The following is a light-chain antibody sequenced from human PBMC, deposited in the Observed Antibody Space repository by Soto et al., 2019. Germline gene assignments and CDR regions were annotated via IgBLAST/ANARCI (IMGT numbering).Light chain of an antibody. CDR1: SSDVGGYNY. V-gene: IGLV2-14*01. J-gene: IGLJ1*01. Sequence: QAVVTQPASVSGSPGQSITISCTGTSSDVGGYNYVSWYQQHPGKAPKLMIYEVSNRPSGVSNRFSGSKSGNTASLTISGLQAEDEADYYCSSYTSSSTPRFGTGTKLTVL. CDR2: EVS. CDR3: SSYTSSSTPR.